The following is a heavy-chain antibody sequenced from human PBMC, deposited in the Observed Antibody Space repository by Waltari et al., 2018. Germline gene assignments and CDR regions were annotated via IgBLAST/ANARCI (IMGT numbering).Heavy chain of an antibody. V-gene: IGHV4-30-4*01. Sequence: QVQLQESGPGLVKPSQTLSLTCTVSGGSFTSGDYYWSWIRRPHGGGLEWIGYIHSTGSTYYHPSLKSRVSMSIGTSTNQLSLSLYSVTAADTAVYYCARDTYSGYDFGVWGQGTTVTVSS. CDR3: ARDTYSGYDFGV. CDR2: IHSTGST. D-gene: IGHD5-12*01. CDR1: GGSFTSGDYY. J-gene: IGHJ6*02.